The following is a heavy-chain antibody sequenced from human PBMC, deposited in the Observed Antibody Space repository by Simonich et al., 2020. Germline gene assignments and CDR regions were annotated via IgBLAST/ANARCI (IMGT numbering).Heavy chain of an antibody. Sequence: VQLVESGGGVVQPGRSLRLSCAASGFTFSSYAMSWVRQAPGKGLEWVSYIRGGGGSTYYADSVKGRFTISRDNSKNTLYLQMNSLRAEDTAVYYCAKGDRYSSSWYYFDYWGQGTLVTVSS. J-gene: IGHJ4*02. CDR1: GFTFSSYA. CDR3: AKGDRYSSSWYYFDY. D-gene: IGHD6-13*01. CDR2: IRGGGGST. V-gene: IGHV3-23*04.